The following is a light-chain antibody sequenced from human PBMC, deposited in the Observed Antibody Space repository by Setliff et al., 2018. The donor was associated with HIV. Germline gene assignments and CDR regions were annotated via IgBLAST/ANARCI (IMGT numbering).Light chain of an antibody. CDR2: EGS. J-gene: IGLJ1*01. CDR3: CSNTGSNTYV. Sequence: QSALTQPASVSGSPGQAITISCTGTSSDVGGYNLVSWYQQHPGKAPKLMIYEGSKRPSGVSNRFSGSKSGNTASLTISGLQAEDEADYYCCSNTGSNTYVFGTGTKV. CDR1: SSDVGGYNL. V-gene: IGLV2-23*01.